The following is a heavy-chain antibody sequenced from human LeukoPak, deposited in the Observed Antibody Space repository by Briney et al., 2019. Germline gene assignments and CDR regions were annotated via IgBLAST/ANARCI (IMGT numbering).Heavy chain of an antibody. CDR3: ARDPFDYYDSSGYIDY. J-gene: IGHJ4*02. D-gene: IGHD3-22*01. Sequence: ASVKVSCKASGYTFTSYAMNWVRQAPGQGLEWMGWISAYNGNTNYAQKLQGRVTMTTDTSTSTAYMELRSLRSDDTAVYYCARDPFDYYDSSGYIDYWGQGTLVTVSS. CDR2: ISAYNGNT. V-gene: IGHV1-18*01. CDR1: GYTFTSYA.